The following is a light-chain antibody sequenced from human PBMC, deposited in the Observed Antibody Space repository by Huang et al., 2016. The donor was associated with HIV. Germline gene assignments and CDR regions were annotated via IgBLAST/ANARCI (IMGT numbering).Light chain of an antibody. CDR2: DAS. J-gene: IGKJ2*01. V-gene: IGKV3-11*01. Sequence: EIVLTQSPATLSLSPGVRATLSCRTSQSVSSYLAWYQQKPGQAPRLLIYDASTRSTGIPARFSGSGFGTDFTLTISSLEPEDFAVYYCQQRTNWLTFGQGTKLETK. CDR1: QSVSSY. CDR3: QQRTNWLT.